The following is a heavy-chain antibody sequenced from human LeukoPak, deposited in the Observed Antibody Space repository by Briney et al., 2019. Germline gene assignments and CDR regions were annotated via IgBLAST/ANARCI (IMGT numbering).Heavy chain of an antibody. CDR2: INPNSGGT. D-gene: IGHD3-10*01. Sequence: ASVKVSCKASGYTFTGYYMHWVRQAPGQGLEWMGRINPNSGGTNYAQKFQSRVTMTRDTSISTAYMELSRLRSDDTAVYYCAHTRAYGSGSYPYYYYGMDVWGQGTTVTVSS. V-gene: IGHV1-2*06. CDR1: GYTFTGYY. CDR3: AHTRAYGSGSYPYYYYGMDV. J-gene: IGHJ6*02.